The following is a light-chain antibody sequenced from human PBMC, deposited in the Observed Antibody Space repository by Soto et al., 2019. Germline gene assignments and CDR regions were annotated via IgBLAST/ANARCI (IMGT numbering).Light chain of an antibody. V-gene: IGKV1-5*03. CDR1: QSISTW. CDR3: QQYNSYSRLT. CDR2: KAS. J-gene: IGKJ4*01. Sequence: DSQMTQSPSTLPSSGGDRVTITCRAGQSISTWLAWYQQKPGKGPNLLIYKASRLETGVPSRFRGSGSGTEITLTISFLPPDDFATYYCQQYNSYSRLTFGGGTKVDIK.